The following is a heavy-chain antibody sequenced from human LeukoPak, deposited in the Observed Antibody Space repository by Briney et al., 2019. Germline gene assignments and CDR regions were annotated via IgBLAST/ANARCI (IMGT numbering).Heavy chain of an antibody. V-gene: IGHV5-51*01. J-gene: IGHJ6*04. D-gene: IGHD6-19*01. Sequence: GESLKISCKGSGYSFTSYWIAWVRQMPGKGLEWMGIIYPGDSDTRYSPSFQGQVTISADKSISTAYLQWSSLKASDTAMYYCARLSRAVLTHGMHVLCKGTTVNVSS. CDR1: GYSFTSYW. CDR3: ARLSRAVLTHGMHV. CDR2: IYPGDSDT.